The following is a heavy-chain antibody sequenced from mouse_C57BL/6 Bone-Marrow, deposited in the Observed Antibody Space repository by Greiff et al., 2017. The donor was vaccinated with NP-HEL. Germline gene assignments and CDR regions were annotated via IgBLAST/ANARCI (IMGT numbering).Heavy chain of an antibody. CDR3: ARYYYGSRGWYFDV. Sequence: QVQLQQPGADLVKPGASVKLSCKASGYTFTSYWMHWVKQRPGRGLEWIGRIDPNRGGTKFNEKFKTKATLTVDKPSSTASMQLSSLTSEDSAVYYCARYYYGSRGWYFDVWGTGTTVTVSS. D-gene: IGHD1-1*01. V-gene: IGHV1-72*01. J-gene: IGHJ1*03. CDR1: GYTFTSYW. CDR2: IDPNRGGT.